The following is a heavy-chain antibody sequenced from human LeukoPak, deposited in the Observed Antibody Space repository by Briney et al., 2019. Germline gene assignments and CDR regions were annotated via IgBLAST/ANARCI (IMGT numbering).Heavy chain of an antibody. J-gene: IGHJ5*02. V-gene: IGHV1-2*02. CDR2: INPHSEAS. Sequence: ASVKLSYNPSGYAFSDIYFNGVRQAPGQGLEWMGWINPHSEASIYAQKFQGRVTMHTSTDTAYMELSRLRSDDTAVYYCVTASVTSTRDPWGPGPLDRVSS. CDR3: VTASVTSTRDP. D-gene: IGHD2-2*01. CDR1: GYAFSDIY.